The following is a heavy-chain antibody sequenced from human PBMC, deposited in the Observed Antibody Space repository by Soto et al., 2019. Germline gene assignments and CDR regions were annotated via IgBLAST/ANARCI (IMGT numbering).Heavy chain of an antibody. D-gene: IGHD3-10*01. CDR1: GGSISSYY. J-gene: IGHJ5*02. V-gene: IGHV4-59*08. Sequence: SETLLTCTVSGGSISSYYWSWIRQPPGKGLEWIGYIYYSGSTNYNPSLKSRVTISVDTSKNQFSLKLSSVTAADTAVYYCARQGNYYGSGSFTNWFDPWGQGTLVTVSS. CDR2: IYYSGST. CDR3: ARQGNYYGSGSFTNWFDP.